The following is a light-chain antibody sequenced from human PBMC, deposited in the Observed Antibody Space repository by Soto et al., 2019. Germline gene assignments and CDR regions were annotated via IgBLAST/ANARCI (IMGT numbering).Light chain of an antibody. Sequence: EIVLTQSPGTLSLSPGERGTLSCRASQSVSSNFLAWYQQKPGQAPRLLIFDASTRATGIPDRFTGRGSGTDFTLTISRLEPEDFAVYYCQFYGDPPKTFGQGTKVDI. V-gene: IGKV3-20*01. J-gene: IGKJ1*01. CDR3: QFYGDPPKT. CDR2: DAS. CDR1: QSVSSNF.